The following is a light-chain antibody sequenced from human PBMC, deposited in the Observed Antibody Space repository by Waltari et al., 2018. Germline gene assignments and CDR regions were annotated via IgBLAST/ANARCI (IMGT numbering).Light chain of an antibody. V-gene: IGKV3-20*01. CDR2: GAS. Sequence: EIVLTQSPDTLSLSPGERATLSCRASQNVRNNNLAWYQQKPGKTPRLLIFGASSRATGISDRCGGSGSGTDFSIIISRLEPEDFAVYYCQQYGGSLITFGQGTRL. CDR3: QQYGGSLIT. J-gene: IGKJ5*01. CDR1: QNVRNNN.